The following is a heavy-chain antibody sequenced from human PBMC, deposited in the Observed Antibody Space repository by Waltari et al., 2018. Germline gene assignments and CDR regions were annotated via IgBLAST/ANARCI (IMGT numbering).Heavy chain of an antibody. D-gene: IGHD3-9*01. V-gene: IGHV3-53*01. Sequence: EVQLVESGGGLIQPGGSLRLSCIASGFTVRSHYLSWVRQAPGKGLEWVSVIHGAGNTYYADSVKGRFTISRDTSKNTLYLQMSALRAEDTAVYYCSNSRLNRPDDWYYFDYWGQGTLVTVSS. J-gene: IGHJ4*02. CDR1: GFTVRSHY. CDR2: IHGAGNT. CDR3: SNSRLNRPDDWYYFDY.